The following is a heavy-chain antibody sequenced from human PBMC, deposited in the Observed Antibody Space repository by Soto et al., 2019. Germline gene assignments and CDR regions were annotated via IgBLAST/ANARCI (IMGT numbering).Heavy chain of an antibody. J-gene: IGHJ3*01. Sequence: QVQLVQSGAEVKKPGASVKVSCKTSGYTFTGYGINWVRQAPGHGLEWMGWISVFNGNTKYGQNIQDRVIMTTDTTTSAAYMELRSPRSGDGAVYFCGREGSGAIIDSWGPATMLIVSS. CDR1: GYTFTGYG. CDR2: ISVFNGNT. V-gene: IGHV1-18*01. D-gene: IGHD2-21*01. CDR3: GREGSGAIIDS.